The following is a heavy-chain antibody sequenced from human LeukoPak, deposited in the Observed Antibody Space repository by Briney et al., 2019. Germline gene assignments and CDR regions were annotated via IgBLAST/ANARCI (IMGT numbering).Heavy chain of an antibody. CDR1: GFTFSSYS. CDR3: ARDSNLAAAAPGLDY. CDR2: ISSSSSYI. V-gene: IGHV3-21*01. Sequence: GGSLRLSCAASGFTFSSYSMNWVRQAPGKGLEWVSSISSSSSYIYYADSVEGRFTISRDNAKNSLYLQMNSLRAEDTAVYYCARDSNLAAAAPGLDYWGQGTLVTVSS. J-gene: IGHJ4*02. D-gene: IGHD6-13*01.